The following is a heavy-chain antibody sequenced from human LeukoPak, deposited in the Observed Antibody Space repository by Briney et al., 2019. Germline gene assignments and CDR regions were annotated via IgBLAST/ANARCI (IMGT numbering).Heavy chain of an antibody. CDR1: GFTVSSNY. CDR3: AREPLRRDGYTYVDY. V-gene: IGHV4-59*02. D-gene: IGHD5-24*01. CDR2: IYYRGDT. J-gene: IGHJ4*02. Sequence: GSLRLSCAASGFTVSSNYMSWIRQPPGKGLEWIGYIYYRGDTNYNRSLKRRVTISVDTSKNQFALKLSSVTAADTAVYYCAREPLRRDGYTYVDYWGQGTLVTVSS.